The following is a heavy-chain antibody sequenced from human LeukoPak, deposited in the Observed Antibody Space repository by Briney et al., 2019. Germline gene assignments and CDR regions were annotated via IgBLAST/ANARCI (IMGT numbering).Heavy chain of an antibody. J-gene: IGHJ6*02. V-gene: IGHV3-23*01. D-gene: IGHD1-1*01. CDR3: ARARTWIYYGMDV. Sequence: GGSLRLSCAASGFTFSNYAMSWVRQAPGKGLEWVSAISGSGGSTYYADSVKGRFTISRDNSKNTLYLQMNSLRAEDTAVYYCARARTWIYYGMDVWGQGTTVTVSS. CDR1: GFTFSNYA. CDR2: ISGSGGST.